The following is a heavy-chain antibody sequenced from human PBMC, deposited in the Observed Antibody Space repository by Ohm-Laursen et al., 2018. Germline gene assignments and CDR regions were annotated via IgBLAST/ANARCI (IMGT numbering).Heavy chain of an antibody. CDR2: IYNSGSS. Sequence: SETLSLTCTVSGGSIGTYYWDWIRQPPGEGLGWIGYIYNSGSSSYNPSLKSRVSMSVETSRNQFSLKLSSVTAADTAVYYCARNDSNEYRSFDYWGQGTLVTVSS. CDR3: ARNDSNEYRSFDY. V-gene: IGHV4-4*08. D-gene: IGHD3-22*01. CDR1: GGSIGTYY. J-gene: IGHJ4*02.